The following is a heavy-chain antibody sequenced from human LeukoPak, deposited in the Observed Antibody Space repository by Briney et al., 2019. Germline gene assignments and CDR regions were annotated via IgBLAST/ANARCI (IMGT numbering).Heavy chain of an antibody. V-gene: IGHV4-31*03. CDR2: IYYSGST. CDR1: GGSISSGGYY. CDR3: ARGVGVDHPNAFDI. D-gene: IGHD3-3*01. Sequence: PSQALSLTCTVSGGSISSGGYYWSWIRQHPGKGLEWIGYIYYSGSTYYNPSLKSRVTISVDTSKNQFSLKLSSVTAADTAVYYCARGVGVDHPNAFDIWGQGTMVTVSS. J-gene: IGHJ3*02.